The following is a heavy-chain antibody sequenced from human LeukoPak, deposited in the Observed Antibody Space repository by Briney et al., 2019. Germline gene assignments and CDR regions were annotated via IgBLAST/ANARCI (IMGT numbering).Heavy chain of an antibody. V-gene: IGHV3-21*01. CDR1: GFTFSSYS. Sequence: GGSLRLSCAASGFTFSSYSMNWVRQAPGKGLEWVSSISSSSSYIYYADSVKGRFTISRDNAKNSLYLRMNSLRAEDTAVYYCARARAGAFDIWGQGTMVTVSS. J-gene: IGHJ3*02. CDR3: ARARAGAFDI. CDR2: ISSSSSYI.